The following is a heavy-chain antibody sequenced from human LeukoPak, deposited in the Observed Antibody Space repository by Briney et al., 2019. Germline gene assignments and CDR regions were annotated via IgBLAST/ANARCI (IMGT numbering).Heavy chain of an antibody. V-gene: IGHV4-34*01. Sequence: PSETLSLTCAVYGGSFSGYYWSRIRQPPGKGLEWIGEINHSGSTNYNPSLKSRVTISVDTSKNQFSLKLSSVTAADTAVYYCARRRRALAGYYFDYWGQGTLVTVSS. CDR3: ARRRRALAGYYFDY. J-gene: IGHJ4*02. CDR2: INHSGST. D-gene: IGHD6-19*01. CDR1: GGSFSGYY.